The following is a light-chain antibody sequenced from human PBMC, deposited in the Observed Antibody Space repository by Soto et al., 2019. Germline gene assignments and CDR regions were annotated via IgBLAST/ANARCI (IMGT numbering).Light chain of an antibody. V-gene: IGKV3-15*01. CDR1: QTVSSN. J-gene: IGKJ1*01. CDR2: GAS. Sequence: EIVMTQSPATLSVSPGEGATLSCRASQTVSSNLAWYQQKPGQPPRLLIHGASTRATGIPARFSGSGSGTEFTLTISSLQSEDFAIYYCQQCDNWPRTFGQGTKVDI. CDR3: QQCDNWPRT.